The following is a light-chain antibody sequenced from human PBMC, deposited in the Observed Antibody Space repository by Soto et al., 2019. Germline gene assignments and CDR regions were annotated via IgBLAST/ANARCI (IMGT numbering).Light chain of an antibody. V-gene: IGKV3-20*01. Sequence: EIVLTQSPATLSLSPGERATLSCGASQSVSSYLAWYQQKPGQAPRLLIYGASSRATGIPDRFSGSGSGTDFTLTISRLDPEDFAVYFCQQYGSSPRTFGQGTKVDI. CDR2: GAS. CDR3: QQYGSSPRT. J-gene: IGKJ1*01. CDR1: QSVSSY.